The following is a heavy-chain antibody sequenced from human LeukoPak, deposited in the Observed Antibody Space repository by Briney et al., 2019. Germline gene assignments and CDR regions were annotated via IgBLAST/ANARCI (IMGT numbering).Heavy chain of an antibody. CDR1: GGSISSYY. CDR3: ARAYYDFWSGYSIDYYYYYYMDV. J-gene: IGHJ6*03. V-gene: IGHV4-59*01. CDR2: IYYSGST. D-gene: IGHD3-3*01. Sequence: SETLSLTCTVSGGSISSYYWSWIRQPPGKGLEWIGYIYYSGSTNYNPSLKSRVTISVDTSKNQFSLKLSPVTAADTAVYYCARAYYDFWSGYSIDYYYYYYMDVWGKETTVTVSS.